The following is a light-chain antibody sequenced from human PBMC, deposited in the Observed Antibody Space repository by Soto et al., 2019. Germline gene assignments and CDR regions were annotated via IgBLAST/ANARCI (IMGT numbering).Light chain of an antibody. Sequence: DIQMTQSPSTLLASVGDSVTITSRASQSISTWLAWYQQKPGKAPKIMIYKASTLKSGVPSRFRGSGSGTEFTLTISSLQPDDFATYYCQQSYSGPLTFGGGTKVDIK. CDR1: QSISTW. CDR2: KAS. CDR3: QQSYSGPLT. V-gene: IGKV1-5*03. J-gene: IGKJ4*01.